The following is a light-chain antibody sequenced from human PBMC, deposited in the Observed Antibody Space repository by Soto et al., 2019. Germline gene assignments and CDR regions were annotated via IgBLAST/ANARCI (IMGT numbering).Light chain of an antibody. CDR3: TSFTSRSTWV. V-gene: IGLV2-14*01. CDR2: EVF. J-gene: IGLJ3*02. Sequence: QSALTQPASVSGSPGQSITISCTGTSSDVGRYDYVSRFQQHPGRAPKLLIYEVFNRPSGVSIRFSGSKSGNTASLTISGLRAEDEADFYCTSFTSRSTWVFGGGTKLTVL. CDR1: SSDVGRYDY.